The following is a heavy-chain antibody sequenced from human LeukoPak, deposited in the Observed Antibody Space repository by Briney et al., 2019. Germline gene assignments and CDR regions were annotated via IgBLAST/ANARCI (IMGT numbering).Heavy chain of an antibody. CDR3: ARSRAVARYFQH. CDR2: INHSGST. Sequence: SETLSLTCAVYGGSFSGYYWSWIRQPPGKGLEWIGEINHSGSTNYNPSLKSRVTISVDTSKNQFSLKLSSVTAADTAVYYCARSRAVARYFQHWGQGTLVTVSS. D-gene: IGHD6-19*01. CDR1: GGSFSGYY. V-gene: IGHV4-34*01. J-gene: IGHJ1*01.